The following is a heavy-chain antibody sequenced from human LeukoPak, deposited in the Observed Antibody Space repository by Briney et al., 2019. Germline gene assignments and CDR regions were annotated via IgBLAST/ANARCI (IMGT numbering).Heavy chain of an antibody. Sequence: ASVKVSCKASGYTFTSYGISWVRQAPGRGLEWMGWISAYNGNTNYAQKLQGRVTMTTDTSTSTAYMELRSLRSDDTAVYYCARDFSWYCSSTSCFDYYYYGMDVWGQGTTVTVSS. J-gene: IGHJ6*02. CDR2: ISAYNGNT. V-gene: IGHV1-18*01. D-gene: IGHD2-2*01. CDR1: GYTFTSYG. CDR3: ARDFSWYCSSTSCFDYYYYGMDV.